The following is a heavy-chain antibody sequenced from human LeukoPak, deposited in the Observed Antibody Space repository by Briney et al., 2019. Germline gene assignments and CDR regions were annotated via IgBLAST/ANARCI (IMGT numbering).Heavy chain of an antibody. D-gene: IGHD6-19*01. J-gene: IGHJ3*02. V-gene: IGHV4-30-4*02. CDR3: ARVISGYSSGWDWDAFDI. CDR1: GGSISSGDYY. CDR2: IYYSGST. Sequence: SETLSLTCTVSGGSISSGDYYWSWIRQPPGKGLEWIGYIYYSGSTYYNPSLKSRVTISVDTSKNQFSLKLSSVTAADTAVYYCARVISGYSSGWDWDAFDIWGQGTMVTVSS.